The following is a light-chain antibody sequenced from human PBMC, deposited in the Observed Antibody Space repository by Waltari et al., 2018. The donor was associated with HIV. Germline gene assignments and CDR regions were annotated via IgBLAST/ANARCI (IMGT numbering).Light chain of an antibody. CDR3: AAWDDNRNAVV. V-gene: IGLV1-44*01. J-gene: IGLJ2*01. CDR1: SSNIGSNT. Sequence: QSVLTQPPSASGTPGQRVAISCSGSSSNIGSNTITWYPQLPGTAPKLLMNSNNQRPSGVPDRFPGSKSGTSGSLAISGLQSEDEADYYCAAWDDNRNAVVFGGGTKLTVL. CDR2: SNN.